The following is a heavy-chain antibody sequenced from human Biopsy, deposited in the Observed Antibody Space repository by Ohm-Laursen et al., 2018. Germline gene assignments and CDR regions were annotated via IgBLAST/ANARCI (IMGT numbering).Heavy chain of an antibody. V-gene: IGHV1-2*02. CDR2: INCKTGAT. CDR1: SYTFTDYN. D-gene: IGHD2-8*01. J-gene: IGHJ4*02. CDR3: ARDPLNGHKHFDY. Sequence: ASVKVSCKPSSYTFTDYNIHWMRQAPGHGLEWLGYINCKTGATNYAQKFQGTVTMTRDTSISTAYLALGSLRSAATAIYYCARDPLNGHKHFDYWGQGSLVTVSS.